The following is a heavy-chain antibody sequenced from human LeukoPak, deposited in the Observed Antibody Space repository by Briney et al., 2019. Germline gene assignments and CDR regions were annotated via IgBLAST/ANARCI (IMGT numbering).Heavy chain of an antibody. CDR3: ARPRDSSGLPFDY. CDR1: GFTFSSYS. CDR2: ISSSSSYI. J-gene: IGHJ4*02. Sequence: GGSLRLSCAASGFTFSSYSMNWVRQAPGKGLEWVSSISSSSSYIYYADSVKGRFTISRDNAKNSLYLQMNSLRAEDTAVYYCARPRDSSGLPFDYWGQGTLVTVSS. V-gene: IGHV3-21*01. D-gene: IGHD3-22*01.